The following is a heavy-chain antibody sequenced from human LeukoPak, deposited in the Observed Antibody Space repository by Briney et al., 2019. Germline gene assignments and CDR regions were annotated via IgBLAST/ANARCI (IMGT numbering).Heavy chain of an antibody. CDR2: IYPGDSDT. CDR3: ARVYSDSGGYEHTCDF. J-gene: IGHJ4*02. V-gene: IGHV5-51*01. Sequence: PGESLKISCKGSGYSFTSYWIGWVRPIPGKGLEWMGIIYPGDSDTRYRPSFQGQVNISADKSIRTAYMQWSSLTDSDTAMYYCARVYSDSGGYEHTCDFWGQGPLVSVSS. CDR1: GYSFTSYW. D-gene: IGHD3-22*01.